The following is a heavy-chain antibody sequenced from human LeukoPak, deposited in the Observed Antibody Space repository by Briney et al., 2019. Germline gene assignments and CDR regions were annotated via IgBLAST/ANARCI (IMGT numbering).Heavy chain of an antibody. J-gene: IGHJ1*01. CDR2: IYYSGST. V-gene: IGHV4-59*01. D-gene: IGHD4-17*01. CDR3: ARGEDGDYYFQH. CDR1: VGSISSYY. Sequence: PSETLSLTCTVSVGSISSYYWSWIRQPPGKGLEWIGYIYYSGSTNYNPSLKSRVTISIDTSKNQFSLKLSSVTAADTAMYYCARGEDGDYYFQHWGQGTLVTVSS.